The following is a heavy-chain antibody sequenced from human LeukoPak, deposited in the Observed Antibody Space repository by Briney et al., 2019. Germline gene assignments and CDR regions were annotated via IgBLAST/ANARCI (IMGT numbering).Heavy chain of an antibody. CDR1: GGSISSSSYY. V-gene: IGHV4-39*01. CDR3: ARHGSYRDY. D-gene: IGHD2-2*03. J-gene: IGHJ4*02. CDR2: IYYSGST. Sequence: PSETLSLTCTVSGGSISSSSYYWGWLRQPPGKGLEWIGSIYYSGSTYYNPSLKSRVTISVDTSKNQFSLKLSSVTAADTAVYYCARHGSYRDYWGQGTLVTVSS.